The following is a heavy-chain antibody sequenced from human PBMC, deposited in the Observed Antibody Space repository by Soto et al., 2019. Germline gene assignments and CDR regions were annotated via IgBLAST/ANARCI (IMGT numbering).Heavy chain of an antibody. V-gene: IGHV3-30-3*01. Sequence: QVQLVESGGGVVRPGRSLRLSCAASGFTFSNYTMHWVRQSPGNGLEWVSVIAYDGSNQFYADSVKSIFTLSRDSSENALYIPVSSLRAEGTAACYSARYRGARHFGSTGYFQVRTICDNLGQGTPVTVSS. D-gene: IGHD3-9*01. CDR2: IAYDGSNQ. J-gene: IGHJ4*02. CDR1: GFTFSNYT. CDR3: ARYRGARHFGSTGYFQVRTICDN.